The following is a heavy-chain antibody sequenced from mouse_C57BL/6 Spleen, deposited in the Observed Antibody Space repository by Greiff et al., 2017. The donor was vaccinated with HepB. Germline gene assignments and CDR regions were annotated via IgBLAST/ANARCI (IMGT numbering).Heavy chain of an antibody. CDR2: INPNNGGT. D-gene: IGHD1-1*01. J-gene: IGHJ3*01. V-gene: IGHV1-18*01. CDR3: AREDYYGSSYVPFFAY. CDR1: GYTFTDYN. Sequence: EVQLQQSGPELVKPGASVKIPCKASGYTFTDYNMDWVKQSHGKSLEWIGDINPNNGGTIYNQKFKGKATLTVDKSSSTAYMELRSLTSEDTAVYYCAREDYYGSSYVPFFAYWGQGTLVTVSA.